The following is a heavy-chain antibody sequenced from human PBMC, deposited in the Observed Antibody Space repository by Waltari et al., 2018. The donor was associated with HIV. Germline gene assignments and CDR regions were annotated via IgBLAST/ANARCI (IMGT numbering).Heavy chain of an antibody. V-gene: IGHV4-34*01. CDR3: ARRALWLRPVYYFDY. CDR2: INHRRNT. J-gene: IGHJ4*02. CDR1: GAPFDGYH. D-gene: IGHD5-12*01. Sequence: QVQLQQWGAGLLKPSETLSLPCAVYGAPFDGYHWSWIRQPPGQRLEWMGEINHRRNTNYNPSLKSRLTMSVDASKNQFSLNLNSVTAADTGVYYCARRALWLRPVYYFDYWGQGALVTVSS.